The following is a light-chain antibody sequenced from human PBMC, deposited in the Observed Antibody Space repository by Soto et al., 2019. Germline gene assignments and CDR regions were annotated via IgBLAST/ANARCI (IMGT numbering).Light chain of an antibody. CDR3: QQYGNSPQT. J-gene: IGKJ1*01. V-gene: IGKV3-20*01. Sequence: ETVLTQSPGTLSLSPGERATLSCRASQSVSSSSLAWYQQRPGQAPRLLIYGTSSRATGIPDRFTGSGSGTDFTLTISRLEPEDFAVYYCQQYGNSPQTFGQGTKVDIK. CDR2: GTS. CDR1: QSVSSSS.